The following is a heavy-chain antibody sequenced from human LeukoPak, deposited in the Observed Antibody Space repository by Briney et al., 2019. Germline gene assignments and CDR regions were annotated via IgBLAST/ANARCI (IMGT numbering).Heavy chain of an antibody. Sequence: SETLSLTCTVSGGSISSSSYYWGWLRQPPGKGLEWIGSIYYSGSTYYNPSLKSRVTISVDTSKNQFSLKLSSVTAADTAVYFPMVRGVIDDYWGQGTLVTVSS. CDR1: GGSISSSSYY. CDR3: MVRGVIDDY. J-gene: IGHJ4*02. V-gene: IGHV4-39*01. CDR2: IYYSGST. D-gene: IGHD3-10*01.